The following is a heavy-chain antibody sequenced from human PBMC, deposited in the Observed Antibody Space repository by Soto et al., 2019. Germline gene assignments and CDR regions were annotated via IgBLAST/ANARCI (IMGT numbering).Heavy chain of an antibody. D-gene: IGHD3-10*01. CDR1: GGSISSYY. V-gene: IGHV4-59*01. CDR2: IYYSGST. J-gene: IGHJ5*02. Sequence: PSETLSLTCTVSGGSISSYYWSWIRQPPGKGLEWIGYIYYSGSTNYNPSLKSRVTISVDTSKNQFSLKLSSVTAADTAVYYCARDGGYYGSGSYLGLDPWGQVTQVTFSS. CDR3: ARDGGYYGSGSYLGLDP.